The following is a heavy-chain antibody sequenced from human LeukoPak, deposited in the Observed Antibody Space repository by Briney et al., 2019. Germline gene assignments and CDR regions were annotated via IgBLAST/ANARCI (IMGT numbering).Heavy chain of an antibody. CDR3: AKGWASYYDSSGYHPFDY. V-gene: IGHV3-23*01. Sequence: GGSLRLSCAASGFTFSSYAMSWVHQAPGKGLEWVSAISGSGGSTYYADSVKGRFTISRDNSKNTLYLQMNSLRAEDTAVCYCAKGWASYYDSSGYHPFDYWGQGTLVTVSS. J-gene: IGHJ4*02. D-gene: IGHD3-22*01. CDR2: ISGSGGST. CDR1: GFTFSSYA.